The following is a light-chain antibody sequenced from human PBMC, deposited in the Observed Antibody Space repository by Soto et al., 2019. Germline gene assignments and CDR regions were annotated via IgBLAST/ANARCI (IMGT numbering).Light chain of an antibody. CDR2: GAS. V-gene: IGKV4-1*01. CDR3: QQYGYLSWT. J-gene: IGKJ1*01. Sequence: DIVMNQSPDSLAVYLGERATINCKSSQSVLYSSNNKNYLAWYQQKHGQAPRLLIYGASTRATGIPARFSGSGSGTDFTLTISRLEPEDFAVYYCQQYGYLSWTFGQGTKVDIK. CDR1: QSVLYSSNNKNY.